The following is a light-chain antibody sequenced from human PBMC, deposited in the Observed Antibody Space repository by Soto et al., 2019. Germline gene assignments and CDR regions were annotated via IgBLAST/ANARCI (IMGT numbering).Light chain of an antibody. CDR3: QQLGA. CDR2: GAS. J-gene: IGKJ1*01. Sequence: EIVLTQSPGTLSLSPGERATLSCRASQSVSSSYLAWYQQKPGQAPRLLIYGASSRATGIPDRFSGSGPGTDFTLTISRREPEDFAVYYCQQLGAFGQGTKVDIK. CDR1: QSVSSSY. V-gene: IGKV3-20*01.